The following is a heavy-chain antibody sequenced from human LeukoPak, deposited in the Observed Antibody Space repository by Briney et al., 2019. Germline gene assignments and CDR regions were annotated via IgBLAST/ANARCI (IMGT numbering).Heavy chain of an antibody. CDR2: IRYDGSNK. CDR3: AKEYSDIVVVVAATSYMDV. V-gene: IGHV3-30*02. CDR1: GFTVSSNY. J-gene: IGHJ6*03. D-gene: IGHD2-15*01. Sequence: GGSLRLTCAASGFTVSSNYMSWVRQAPGKGLEWVAFIRYDGSNKYYADSVKGRFTISRDNSKNTLYLQMNSLRAEDTAVYYCAKEYSDIVVVVAATSYMDVWGKGTTVTVSS.